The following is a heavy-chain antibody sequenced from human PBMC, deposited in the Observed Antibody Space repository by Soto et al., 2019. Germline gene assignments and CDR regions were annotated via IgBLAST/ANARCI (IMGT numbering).Heavy chain of an antibody. J-gene: IGHJ4*02. D-gene: IGHD2-2*01. V-gene: IGHV3-15*01. CDR1: GFTFSNAW. Sequence: GGSLRLSCAASGFTFSNAWMSWVRQAPGKGLEWVGRIKSKTDGGTTDYAAPVKGRFTISRDDSKNTLYLQMNSLKTEDTAVYYCTTQLRVPAASAPRVYWGQGTLVTVSS. CDR3: TTQLRVPAASAPRVY. CDR2: IKSKTDGGTT.